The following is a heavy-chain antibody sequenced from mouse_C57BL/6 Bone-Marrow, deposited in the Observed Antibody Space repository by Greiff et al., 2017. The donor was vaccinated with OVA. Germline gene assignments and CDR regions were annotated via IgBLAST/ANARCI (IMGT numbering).Heavy chain of an antibody. Sequence: VKLMESGPELVKPGASVKISCKASGYAFSSSWLNWVKQRPGKGLEWIGRISPGDGDTNYNGKFKGKATLTADKSSSTAYMQLSSLTSEDSAVYFCAKGYGSSYVRWYFDVWGTGTTVTVSS. CDR3: AKGYGSSYVRWYFDV. V-gene: IGHV1-82*01. D-gene: IGHD1-1*01. CDR2: ISPGDGDT. J-gene: IGHJ1*03. CDR1: GYAFSSSW.